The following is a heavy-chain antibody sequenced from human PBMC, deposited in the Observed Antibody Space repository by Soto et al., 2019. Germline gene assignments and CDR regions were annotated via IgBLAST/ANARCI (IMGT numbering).Heavy chain of an antibody. CDR3: ARDHPFSGSGYYYHGMDV. D-gene: IGHD3-10*01. V-gene: IGHV4-31*03. J-gene: IGHJ6*02. CDR2: IYYSGST. CDR1: GGSISSGGYY. Sequence: QVQLQESGPGLVKPSQTLSLTCTVSGGSISSGGYYWSWIRQHPGKGLEWIGYIYYSGSTYYNPSLKSRVTISLDTSKKQFSLKLSSVTAAATAVYYCARDHPFSGSGYYYHGMDVWGQGTTVTVSS.